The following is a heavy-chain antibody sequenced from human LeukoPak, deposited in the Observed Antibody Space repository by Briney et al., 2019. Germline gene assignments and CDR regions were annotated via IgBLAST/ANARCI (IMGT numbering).Heavy chain of an antibody. CDR2: ISSSSSTI. CDR3: ARDPGMSY. CDR1: GFTFSSYE. Sequence: GGSLRLSCAASGFTFSSYEMNWVRQAPGKGLEWVSYISSSSSTIYYADSVKGRFTISRDNAKNSLYLQMNSLRAEDTAVYYCARDPGMSYWGQGTLVTVSS. J-gene: IGHJ4*02. V-gene: IGHV3-48*01.